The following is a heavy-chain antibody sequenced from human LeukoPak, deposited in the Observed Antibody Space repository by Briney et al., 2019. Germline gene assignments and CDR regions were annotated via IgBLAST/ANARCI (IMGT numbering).Heavy chain of an antibody. CDR3: ATSRGYSYGPMND. V-gene: IGHV3-48*01. Sequence: GGSLRLSCAASGFMFSAYAMNWVRQAPGKGLEWISYISSSSSSIYYADSVKGRFTISRDNSKNTLYLQMNSLRAEDTAVYYCATSRGYSYGPMNDWGQVTLVTISS. CDR2: ISSSSSSI. CDR1: GFMFSAYA. D-gene: IGHD5-18*01. J-gene: IGHJ4*02.